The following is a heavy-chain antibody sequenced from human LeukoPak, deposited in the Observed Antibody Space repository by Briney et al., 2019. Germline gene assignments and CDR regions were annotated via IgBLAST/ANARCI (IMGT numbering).Heavy chain of an antibody. CDR2: ITPDGTTT. CDR3: SRDTYSPEDY. V-gene: IGHV3-74*01. J-gene: IGHJ4*02. Sequence: GGSLRLSCAASGYAFSSFWMHWVRQVPGKGLVWVSRITPDGTTTDYADSVKGRFTISRDNAKNTLFLQMNSLRAEDTAVYYCSRDTYSPEDYWGQGTLVTVSS. CDR1: GYAFSSFW. D-gene: IGHD6-13*01.